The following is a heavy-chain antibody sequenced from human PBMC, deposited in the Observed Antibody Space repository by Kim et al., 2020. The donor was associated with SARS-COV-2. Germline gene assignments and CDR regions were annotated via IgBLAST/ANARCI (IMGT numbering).Heavy chain of an antibody. V-gene: IGHV3-30*04. CDR3: AREGFDY. CDR1: GFTFSSYA. J-gene: IGHJ4*02. CDR2: ISYDGSNK. Sequence: GGSLRLSCAASGFTFSSYAMHWVRQAPGKGLEWVAVISYDGSNKYYADSVKGRFTISRDNSKNTLYLQMNSLRAEDTAVYYCAREGFDYWGQGTLVTVSS.